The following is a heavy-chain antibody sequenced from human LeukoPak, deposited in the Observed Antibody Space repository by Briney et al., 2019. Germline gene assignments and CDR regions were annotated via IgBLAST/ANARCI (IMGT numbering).Heavy chain of an antibody. V-gene: IGHV3-23*01. CDR2: ISAGGGNT. D-gene: IGHD2-15*01. CDR3: AKDVGGGSDY. CDR1: GFSFSSSG. J-gene: IGHJ2*01. Sequence: GGSLRLSCATSGFSFSSSGMTWVRQAPGKGLEWVSSISAGGGNTYYADSVKGRFTISRDNSKSTVYLQMNSLRAEDTAVYYCAKDVGGGSDYWGRGTLVTVPS.